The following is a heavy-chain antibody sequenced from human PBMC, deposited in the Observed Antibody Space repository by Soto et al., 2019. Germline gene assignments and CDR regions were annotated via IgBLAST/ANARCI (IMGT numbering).Heavy chain of an antibody. D-gene: IGHD5-12*01. CDR2: INTANDDT. CDR1: GYTFSSSP. V-gene: IGHV1-3*04. J-gene: IGHJ4*02. CDR3: ARDEGVASGN. Sequence: QVQLVQSGAEVKKPGASVKVSCRASGYTFSSSPLHWVRQAPGQRPEWMGWINTANDDTKYSQKFQDRVTLTRDTSAGTAYMEVSSLTPEDTAVYYCARDEGVASGNWGQGTLVTVSS.